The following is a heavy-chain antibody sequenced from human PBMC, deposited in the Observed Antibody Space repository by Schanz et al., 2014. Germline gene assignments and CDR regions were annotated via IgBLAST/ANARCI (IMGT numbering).Heavy chain of an antibody. CDR2: MSWNAGCL. D-gene: IGHD2-2*01. CDR1: GFRFDDYA. J-gene: IGHJ1*01. CDR3: ARDTAQSCIGPSCFEYFQH. V-gene: IGHV3-9*01. Sequence: EVQLVESGGGLVQPGRSLRLSCVASGFRFDDYAMHWVRQAPGKGLEWVSGMSWNAGCLGYGDSVKGRFTISRDNAKNSLYLQMNSLRAEDTALDYCARDTAQSCIGPSCFEYFQHWGQGALVTVSS.